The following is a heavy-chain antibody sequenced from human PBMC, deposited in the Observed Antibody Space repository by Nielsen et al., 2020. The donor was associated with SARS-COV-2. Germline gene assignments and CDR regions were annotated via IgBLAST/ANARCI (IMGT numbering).Heavy chain of an antibody. CDR2: ISYDGSNK. J-gene: IGHJ6*02. D-gene: IGHD2/OR15-2a*01. Sequence: GESLKISCAASGFTFSSYAMHWVRQAPGKGLEWVAVISYDGSNKYYADSVKGRFTISRNNSKNTLYLQMNSLRAEDTAVYYCAKTLAPTFGYGMDVWGQGTTVTVSS. CDR3: AKTLAPTFGYGMDV. CDR1: GFTFSSYA. V-gene: IGHV3-30*18.